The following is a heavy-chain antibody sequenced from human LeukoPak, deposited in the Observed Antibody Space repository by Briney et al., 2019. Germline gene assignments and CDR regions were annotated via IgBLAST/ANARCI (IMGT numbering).Heavy chain of an antibody. J-gene: IGHJ4*02. CDR1: GFTFRSYG. CDR2: IWYDEITK. D-gene: IGHD2-21*02. CDR3: AKAARSDSTDY. V-gene: IGHV3-30*02. Sequence: GGSLRLSCVASGFTFRSYGIHWVRQAPGKGLEWLAFIWYDEITKNYADSVKGRFTISRDNSKNTLYLQINSLRAEDTAVYYCAKAARSDSTDYWGQGTLVTVSS.